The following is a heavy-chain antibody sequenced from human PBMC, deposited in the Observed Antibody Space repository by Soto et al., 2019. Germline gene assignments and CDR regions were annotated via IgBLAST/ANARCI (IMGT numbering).Heavy chain of an antibody. CDR2: IYYSGST. J-gene: IGHJ5*02. CDR3: ARAYSSSSWFDP. CDR1: GGSISSGGYY. D-gene: IGHD6-6*01. V-gene: IGHV4-31*03. Sequence: PSETLSLTCTVSGGSISSGGYYWIWIRHHPGKGLEWIGYIYYSGSTYYNPSLKSRVTISVDTSKNQFSLKLSSVTAADTAVYYCARAYSSSSWFDPWGQGTLVTVSS.